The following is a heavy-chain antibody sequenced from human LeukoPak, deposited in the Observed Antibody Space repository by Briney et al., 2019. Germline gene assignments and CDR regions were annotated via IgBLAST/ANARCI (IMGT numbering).Heavy chain of an antibody. CDR2: FDLEDGET. D-gene: IGHD5-24*01. CDR1: GYTLSELS. J-gene: IGHJ4*02. Sequence: ASVTVSCKVSGYTLSELSMHWVRQAPGKGLEWMGGFDLEDGETIYVQKFQGRVTMTEDTSTDTAYMGLSSLRSDDTAVYFCAAGEVGQLFDYWGQGTLVTVSS. CDR3: AAGEVGQLFDY. V-gene: IGHV1-24*01.